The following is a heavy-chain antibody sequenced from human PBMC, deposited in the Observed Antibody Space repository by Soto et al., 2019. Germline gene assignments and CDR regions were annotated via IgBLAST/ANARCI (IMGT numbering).Heavy chain of an antibody. Sequence: SLTCAVYGGSFSGYYWSWIRQPPGKGLEWIGEINHSGSTNYNPSLKSRVTISVDTSKNQFSLKLSSVTAADTAVYYCARGYGSGRWYYYYGMDVWGQGTTVTVYS. D-gene: IGHD3-10*01. V-gene: IGHV4-34*01. J-gene: IGHJ6*02. CDR3: ARGYGSGRWYYYYGMDV. CDR1: GGSFSGYY. CDR2: INHSGST.